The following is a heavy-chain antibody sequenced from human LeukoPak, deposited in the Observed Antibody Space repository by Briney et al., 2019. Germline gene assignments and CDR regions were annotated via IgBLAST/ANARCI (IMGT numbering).Heavy chain of an antibody. CDR1: GFTVSSNY. Sequence: GGSLRLSCAASGFTVSSNYMSWVRQAPGKGLEWVSVIYSGGSTYYADSVKGRFTISRDNSKNTLYLQMNSLRAEDTAVYYCARGPAPTWVYGDYVYLDYWGRGTLVTVSS. D-gene: IGHD4-17*01. V-gene: IGHV3-66*01. CDR2: IYSGGST. CDR3: ARGPAPTWVYGDYVYLDY. J-gene: IGHJ4*02.